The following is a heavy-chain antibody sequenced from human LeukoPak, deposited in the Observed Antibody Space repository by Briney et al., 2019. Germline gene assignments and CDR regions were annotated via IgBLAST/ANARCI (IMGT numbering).Heavy chain of an antibody. CDR2: ISSSSSYI. CDR3: ARGVFDGSYFAC. D-gene: IGHD1-26*01. J-gene: IGHJ4*02. V-gene: IGHV3-21*01. Sequence: GGSLRLSCAASGFTFSSYSMNWVRQGPGKGLEWVSSISSSSSYIYYADSVKGRFTISRDNAKNSLYLQMNSLRAEDTAVYYCARGVFDGSYFACWGQGTLVTVSS. CDR1: GFTFSSYS.